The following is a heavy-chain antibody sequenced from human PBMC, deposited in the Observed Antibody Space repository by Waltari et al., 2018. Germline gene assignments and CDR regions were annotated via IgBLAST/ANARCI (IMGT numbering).Heavy chain of an antibody. J-gene: IGHJ4*02. CDR2: VSYIGST. D-gene: IGHD7-27*01. CDR3: ARTMSTWGYGDYYFDY. Sequence: QVQLQESGPGPVEPSETLSLTCNVSGGSFSNYYWSWIRQPPGKGLEWIGYVSYIGSTTYNPSLQSRVTISIDTSEQQFSLKLTSVTPADTAVYYCARTMSTWGYGDYYFDYWGQGTLVTVSS. V-gene: IGHV4-59*01. CDR1: GGSFSNYY.